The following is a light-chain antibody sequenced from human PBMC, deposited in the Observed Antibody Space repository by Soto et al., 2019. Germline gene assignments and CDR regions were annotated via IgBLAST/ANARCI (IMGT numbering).Light chain of an antibody. CDR3: SSYTSSSTRV. V-gene: IGLV2-14*03. J-gene: IGLJ1*01. CDR1: STDVGNYNY. Sequence: HSVLTQPASVSGSPGQSIAISCTGTSTDVGNYNYVSWYQQHPGRAPQLVIYDVSNRPSGVSNRFSGSKSGNTASLTISGLQAEDEADYYCSSYTSSSTRVFGTGPKVTVL. CDR2: DVS.